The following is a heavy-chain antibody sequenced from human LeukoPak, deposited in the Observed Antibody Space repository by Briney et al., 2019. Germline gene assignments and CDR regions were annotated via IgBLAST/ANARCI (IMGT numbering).Heavy chain of an antibody. D-gene: IGHD6-13*01. V-gene: IGHV3-74*01. Sequence: PGGSLRLSCAASGFTFSNYWRDWARQAPGKGLVGVSRINDDGSSTSYADSVKGRFTISRDNAKNTVYLQRNTRRVGDTAVYYVERVMGIATAADCPAWWGQATLVTVSS. J-gene: IGHJ4*02. CDR1: GFTFSNYW. CDR2: INDDGSST. CDR3: ERVMGIATAADCPAW.